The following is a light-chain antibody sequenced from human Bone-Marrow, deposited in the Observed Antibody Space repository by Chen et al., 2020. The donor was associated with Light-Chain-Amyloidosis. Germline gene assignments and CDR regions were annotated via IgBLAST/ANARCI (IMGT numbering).Light chain of an antibody. CDR2: DDS. Sequence: SYVLTQPSSVSVAPGQPATIPCGGNNIGSTSVHWYQQTPGQATLLVVYDDSERPSGIPVRLSCSNSGNTATLTISRVEAVDEADYYCQVWDRSSDLPVFGGGTKLTVL. J-gene: IGLJ3*02. CDR1: NIGSTS. V-gene: IGLV3-21*02. CDR3: QVWDRSSDLPV.